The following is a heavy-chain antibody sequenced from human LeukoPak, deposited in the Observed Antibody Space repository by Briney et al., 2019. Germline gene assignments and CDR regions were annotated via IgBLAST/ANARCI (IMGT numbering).Heavy chain of an antibody. CDR2: INPNSGGT. CDR1: GYTFTGYY. CDR3: ARGRDYYDFWSGFDY. V-gene: IGHV1-2*02. J-gene: IGHJ4*01. Sequence: GASVKVSCKASGYTFTGYYMHWVRQAPGQGLEWMGWINPNSGGTNYAQKFQGRVTMTRDTSISTAYMELSRLRSDDTAVYYCARGRDYYDFWSGFDYWGQEPWSPSPQ. D-gene: IGHD3-3*01.